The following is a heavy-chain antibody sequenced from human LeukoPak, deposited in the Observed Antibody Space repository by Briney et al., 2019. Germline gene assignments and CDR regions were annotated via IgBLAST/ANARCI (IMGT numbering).Heavy chain of an antibody. Sequence: SGPTLVNPTQTLTLTCTFSGFSLGTSGVGVGWIRQPPGKALEWLALIYWDDDKRYSPSLKSRLTITRDTSKNHVVLTMTNMDPVDTATYFCAHRNTAMVTDYFDFWGQGTLVTVSS. CDR2: IYWDDDK. J-gene: IGHJ4*02. D-gene: IGHD5-18*01. CDR3: AHRNTAMVTDYFDF. CDR1: GFSLGTSGVG. V-gene: IGHV2-5*02.